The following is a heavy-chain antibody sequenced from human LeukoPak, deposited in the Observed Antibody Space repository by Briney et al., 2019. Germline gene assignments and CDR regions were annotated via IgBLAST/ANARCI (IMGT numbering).Heavy chain of an antibody. CDR2: IYYSGST. CDR1: GDSISSGYY. D-gene: IGHD3-22*01. Sequence: PSETLSLTCTVSGDSISSGYYWGWIRQPPGEGLEWIGSIYYSGSTYYNNPSLKSRVTISVDTSKNQFSLKLLPVTAADTAVYYCARDGGSRVVGPLYYMDVWGKGTTVTVSS. CDR3: ARDGGSRVVGPLYYMDV. J-gene: IGHJ6*03. V-gene: IGHV4-38-2*02.